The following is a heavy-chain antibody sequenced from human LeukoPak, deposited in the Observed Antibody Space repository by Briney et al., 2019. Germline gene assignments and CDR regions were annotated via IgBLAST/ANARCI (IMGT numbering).Heavy chain of an antibody. CDR1: GYAFTSYG. CDR3: ARDTAMVTGNWFDP. J-gene: IGHJ5*02. V-gene: IGHV1-2*02. Sequence: ASVKVSCKASGYAFTSYGINWVRQAPGQGLEWMGWINPNSGGTNYAQKFQGRVTMIRDTSISTAYMELSRLRSDDTAVYYCARDTAMVTGNWFDPWGQGTLVTVSS. D-gene: IGHD5-18*01. CDR2: INPNSGGT.